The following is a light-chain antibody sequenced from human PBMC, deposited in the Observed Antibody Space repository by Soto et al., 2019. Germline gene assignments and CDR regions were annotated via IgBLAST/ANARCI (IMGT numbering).Light chain of an antibody. CDR3: ATWDGSLPGEV. J-gene: IGLJ2*01. Sequence: QSVLTQSPSVSAAPGQKVTISCSGSSSNIGNNYVSWYQQLPGTAPKLLIYDSNKRPSGIPDRFSGSKSGTSGTLDITGLQTGDEAEYYCATWDGSLPGEVFGGGTKLTVL. V-gene: IGLV1-51*01. CDR1: SSNIGNNY. CDR2: DSN.